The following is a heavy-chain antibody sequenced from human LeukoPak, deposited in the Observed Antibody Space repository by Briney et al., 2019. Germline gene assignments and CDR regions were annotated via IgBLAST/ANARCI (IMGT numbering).Heavy chain of an antibody. CDR3: AKKREIAVAADFDY. CDR1: EFTFSSYA. D-gene: IGHD6-19*01. Sequence: GGSLRLSCAASEFTFSSYAMSWVRQAPGKGLEWVSAISGSGGSTYYADSVKGRFTISRDNSKNTLYLQMNSLRAEDTAVYYCAKKREIAVAADFDYWGQGTLVTVSS. J-gene: IGHJ4*02. CDR2: ISGSGGST. V-gene: IGHV3-23*01.